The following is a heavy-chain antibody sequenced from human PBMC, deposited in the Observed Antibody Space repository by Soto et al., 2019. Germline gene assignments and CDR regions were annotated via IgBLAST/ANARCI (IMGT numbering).Heavy chain of an antibody. J-gene: IGHJ6*02. CDR1: GYTFTSYA. V-gene: IGHV1-3*01. CDR3: ARDLLGIAAAGSHYYYYYGMDV. Sequence: GASVKVCCKASGYTFTSYAMHWVRQAPGQRLEWMGWINAGNGNTKYSQNFQGRVTITRDTSASTAYMELSRLRSDDTAVYYCARDLLGIAAAGSHYYYYYGMDVWGQGTTVTVSS. D-gene: IGHD6-13*01. CDR2: INAGNGNT.